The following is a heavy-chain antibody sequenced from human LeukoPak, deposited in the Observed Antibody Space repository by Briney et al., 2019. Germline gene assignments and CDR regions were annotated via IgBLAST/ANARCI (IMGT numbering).Heavy chain of an antibody. Sequence: GGSLRLSCAASGFTFTTYAMSWVRQAPGKGLEWVSAISGSGGSTYYADSVKGRFTISRDNSKNTLYLQMNSLRAEDTAVFYCARRCYDSSGFDYWGQGTLVTVSS. J-gene: IGHJ4*02. CDR1: GFTFTTYA. CDR2: ISGSGGST. D-gene: IGHD3-22*01. CDR3: ARRCYDSSGFDY. V-gene: IGHV3-23*01.